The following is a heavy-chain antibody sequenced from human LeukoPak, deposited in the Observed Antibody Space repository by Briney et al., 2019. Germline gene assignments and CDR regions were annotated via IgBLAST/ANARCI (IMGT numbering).Heavy chain of an antibody. V-gene: IGHV3-23*01. CDR1: GFTFSSYA. D-gene: IGHD3-22*01. CDR3: YYYDSSGYSDFDY. J-gene: IGHJ4*02. CDR2: ISGSGGSR. Sequence: GGSLRLSCAASGFTFSSYAMSWVRQAPGKGLEWVSAISGSGGSRYYADSVKGRFTISRDNSKNTLYLQMNSLRAEDTAVYYPYYYDSSGYSDFDYWGQGTLVTVPS.